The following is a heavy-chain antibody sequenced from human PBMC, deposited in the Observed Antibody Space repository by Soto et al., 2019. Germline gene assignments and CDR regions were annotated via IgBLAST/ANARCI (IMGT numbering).Heavy chain of an antibody. CDR1: GGSISSGGYY. CDR3: ARSYIVVVPAAAHSYWYFDL. V-gene: IGHV4-31*03. CDR2: IYYSGST. J-gene: IGHJ2*01. D-gene: IGHD2-2*01. Sequence: QVQLQESGPGLVKPSQTLSLTCTVSGGSISSGGYYWSWIRQHPGKGLEWIGYIYYSGSTYYNPSLKSRVTISVDTSKNQFSLKLSSVTAADTAVYYCARSYIVVVPAAAHSYWYFDLWGRGTLVTVSS.